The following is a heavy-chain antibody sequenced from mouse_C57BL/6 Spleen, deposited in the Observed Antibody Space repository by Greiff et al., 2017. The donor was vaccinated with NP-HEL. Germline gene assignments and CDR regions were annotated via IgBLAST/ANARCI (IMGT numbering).Heavy chain of an antibody. CDR3: ARGDGYYAWFAY. Sequence: EVQLQQSGPELVKPGASVKISCKASGYTFTDYYMNWVKQSHGKSLEWIGDINPNNGGTSYNQKFKGKAILTVDKSSSTAYMELRSLTSEDSAVYYCARGDGYYAWFAYWGQGTLVTVSA. CDR2: INPNNGGT. J-gene: IGHJ3*01. V-gene: IGHV1-26*01. CDR1: GYTFTDYY. D-gene: IGHD2-3*01.